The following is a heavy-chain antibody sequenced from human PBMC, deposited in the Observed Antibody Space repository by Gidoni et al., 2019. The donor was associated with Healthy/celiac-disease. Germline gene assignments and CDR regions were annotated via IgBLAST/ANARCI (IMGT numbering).Heavy chain of an antibody. J-gene: IGHJ4*02. CDR1: GYSISSGYY. D-gene: IGHD3-9*01. Sequence: QVQLQESGPGLVKPSETLSLTCTVSGYSISSGYYWGWIRQPPGKGLEWIGSIYHSGGTYYNPSLKSRVTISVDTSKNQFSLKLSSVTAADTAVYYCARGLGYYDILTGYYSEDYWGQGTLVTVSS. V-gene: IGHV4-38-2*02. CDR2: IYHSGGT. CDR3: ARGLGYYDILTGYYSEDY.